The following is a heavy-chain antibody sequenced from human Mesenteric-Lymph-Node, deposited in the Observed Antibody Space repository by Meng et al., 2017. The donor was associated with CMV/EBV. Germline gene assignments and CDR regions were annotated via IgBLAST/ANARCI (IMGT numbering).Heavy chain of an antibody. D-gene: IGHD1-1*01. J-gene: IGHJ4*02. CDR2: ITHNGRNT. CDR1: GFIFSNYA. CDR3: ARAPTGTTDY. Sequence: GESLKISCAASGFIFSNYAMTWIRQAPGKGLEWVSSITHNGRNTYYAASVRGRFTISRDNFQNTLSLHMNSLRAEDTAVYYCARAPTGTTDYWGQGTLVTVSS. V-gene: IGHV3-23*01.